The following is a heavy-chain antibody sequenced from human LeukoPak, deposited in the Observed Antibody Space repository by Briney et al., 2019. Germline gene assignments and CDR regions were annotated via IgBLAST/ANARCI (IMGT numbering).Heavy chain of an antibody. D-gene: IGHD1-1*01. CDR3: AKGRLEPLYFDF. V-gene: IGHV3-11*01. J-gene: IGHJ4*02. Sequence: PGGSLRLSCAASGFTFTDYYMSWIRQAPGKGLEWVSYISSTVITTYYADSVKGRFTISRDTSKNTLYLQMNSLRAEDTAVYYCAKGRLEPLYFDFWGQGTLVTVSS. CDR1: GFTFTDYY. CDR2: ISSTVITT.